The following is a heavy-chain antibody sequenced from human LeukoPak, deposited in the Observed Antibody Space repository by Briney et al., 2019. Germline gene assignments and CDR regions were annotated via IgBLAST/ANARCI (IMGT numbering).Heavy chain of an antibody. D-gene: IGHD3-22*01. J-gene: IGHJ4*02. CDR3: ASGDSTLIPLD. Sequence: KPSETRSLTCAVYGGSFSGYYWSWIRQPPGKGLEWIGEINHSGSTNYNPSLKSRVTISVDTFKNQFSLKLSSVTAADTAVYYCASGDSTLIPLDWGQGTLVTVSS. CDR1: GGSFSGYY. V-gene: IGHV4-34*01. CDR2: INHSGST.